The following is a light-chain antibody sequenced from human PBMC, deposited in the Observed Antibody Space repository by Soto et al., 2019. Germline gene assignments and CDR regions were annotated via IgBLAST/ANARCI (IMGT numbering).Light chain of an antibody. CDR2: AAS. Sequence: DIQMTQSPSSLSASVGDRVTITCRASQSISIYLNWYQQKPGKAPELLIYAASSLQSGVTSRFSGSGSGTDFTLTISSLQPEDFATYYCQQRYNSPPWTFGQGTKVDIK. CDR3: QQRYNSPPWT. V-gene: IGKV1-39*01. CDR1: QSISIY. J-gene: IGKJ1*01.